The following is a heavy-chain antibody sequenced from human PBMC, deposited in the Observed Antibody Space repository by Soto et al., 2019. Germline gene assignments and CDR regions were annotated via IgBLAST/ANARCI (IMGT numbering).Heavy chain of an antibody. D-gene: IGHD3-10*01. Sequence: QITLKESGPTLVKPTQTLTLTCTFSGFSLSTSGVGVGWIRQPPGKALEWLALIYWDDDKRYSPSLKSRLTITKDTSKNQVVLTMTNMDPVDTATYYCAHSGLYYYGSGSRSPMDYWGQGTLVTVSS. J-gene: IGHJ4*02. V-gene: IGHV2-5*02. CDR2: IYWDDDK. CDR3: AHSGLYYYGSGSRSPMDY. CDR1: GFSLSTSGVG.